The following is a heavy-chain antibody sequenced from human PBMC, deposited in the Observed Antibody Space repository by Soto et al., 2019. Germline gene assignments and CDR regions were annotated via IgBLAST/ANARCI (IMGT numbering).Heavy chain of an antibody. CDR1: GFTFSSYA. Sequence: HPGGSLRLSCAASGFTFSSYAMHWVRQAPGKGLEWVAVISYDGSNKYYADSVKGRFTISRDNSKNTLYLQMNSLRAEDTAVYYCARLPGGSYGYYYYGMDVWGQGTTVTVSS. CDR3: ARLPGGSYGYYYYGMDV. V-gene: IGHV3-30-3*01. J-gene: IGHJ6*02. CDR2: ISYDGSNK. D-gene: IGHD5-18*01.